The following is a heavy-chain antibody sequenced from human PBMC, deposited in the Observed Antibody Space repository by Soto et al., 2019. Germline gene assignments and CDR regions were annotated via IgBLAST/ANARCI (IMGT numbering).Heavy chain of an antibody. J-gene: IGHJ3*02. Sequence: QVQLVQSGAEVKKPGSSVKVSCKASGATFSSYAISWVRQAPGQGLEWMGGIIPIFGTANYAQKFQGRVTITADKSTSTAYMELSSLRSEDTAVYYCARRRDGYNQDAFDIWGQGTMVTVSS. D-gene: IGHD5-12*01. CDR1: GATFSSYA. V-gene: IGHV1-69*06. CDR2: IIPIFGTA. CDR3: ARRRDGYNQDAFDI.